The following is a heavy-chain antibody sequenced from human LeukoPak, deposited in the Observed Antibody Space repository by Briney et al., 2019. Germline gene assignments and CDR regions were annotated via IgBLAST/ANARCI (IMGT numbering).Heavy chain of an antibody. Sequence: ASVKVSCKASGGTFSSYAISWVRQAPGQGLEWMGRIIPIFGTANYAQKFQGRVTITTDESTSTAYMELSSLRSEDTAVYYCARDLGIAVAAIGYYYYMDVWGKGTTDTVSS. CDR3: ARDLGIAVAAIGYYYYMDV. J-gene: IGHJ6*03. CDR2: IIPIFGTA. V-gene: IGHV1-69*05. D-gene: IGHD6-19*01. CDR1: GGTFSSYA.